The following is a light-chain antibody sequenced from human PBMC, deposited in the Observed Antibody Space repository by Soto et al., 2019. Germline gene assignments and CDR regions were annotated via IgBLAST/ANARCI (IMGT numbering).Light chain of an antibody. J-gene: IGKJ2*01. CDR3: QQYGSSVNT. CDR2: GAS. Sequence: EIVLTQFPGTLSLSPGERATLSCRASQSVSSSYLAWYQQKPGQAPRLLMYGASSRATGTPDRFSGSGSGTDFTLTISRLEPEDFAVYYCQQYGSSVNTFGQGTKLEIK. CDR1: QSVSSSY. V-gene: IGKV3-20*01.